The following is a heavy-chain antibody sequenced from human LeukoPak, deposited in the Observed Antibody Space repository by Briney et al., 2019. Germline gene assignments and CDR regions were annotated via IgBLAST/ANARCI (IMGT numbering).Heavy chain of an antibody. CDR1: GFTFSGYY. CDR2: IRDDGSAK. Sequence: GGALRLSCATSGFTFSGYYMTWVRQAPGKGLEWVASIRDDGSAKFYVDSVKGRFTISRDNAKNSLDLQLNRLRDEDTGVYYCARFILYHGAFDFWGQGTMVTVSS. J-gene: IGHJ3*01. D-gene: IGHD2-15*01. CDR3: ARFILYHGAFDF. V-gene: IGHV3-7*01.